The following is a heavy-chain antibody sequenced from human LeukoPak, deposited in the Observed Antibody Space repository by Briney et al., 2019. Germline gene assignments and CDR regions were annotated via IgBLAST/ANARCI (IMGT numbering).Heavy chain of an antibody. CDR2: IRYDGSNK. V-gene: IGHV3-30*02. CDR3: ARDSAMYYDFWSGYYFLDY. CDR1: GFTFSSYG. D-gene: IGHD3-3*01. J-gene: IGHJ4*02. Sequence: GGSLRLSCAASGFTFSSYGMHWVRQAPGKGLEWVAFIRYDGSNKYYADSVKGRFTISRDNAKNSLYLQMNSLRAEDTAVYYCARDSAMYYDFWSGYYFLDYWGQGTLVTVSS.